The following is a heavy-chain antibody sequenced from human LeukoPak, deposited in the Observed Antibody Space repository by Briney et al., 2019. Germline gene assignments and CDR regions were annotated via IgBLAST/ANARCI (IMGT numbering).Heavy chain of an antibody. CDR3: AKRASPRITIFGVVYGMDV. V-gene: IGHV3-23*01. D-gene: IGHD3-3*01. CDR1: GFTFDDYA. CDR2: ISGSGGST. J-gene: IGHJ6*02. Sequence: GGSLRLSCAASGFTFDDYAMHWVRQAPGKGLEWVSAISGSGGSTYYADSVKGRFTISRDNSKNTLYLQMNSLRAEDTAVYYCAKRASPRITIFGVVYGMDVWGQGTTVTVSS.